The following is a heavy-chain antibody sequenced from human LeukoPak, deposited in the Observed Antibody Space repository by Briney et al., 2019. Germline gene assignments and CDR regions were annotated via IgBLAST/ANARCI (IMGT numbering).Heavy chain of an antibody. CDR3: ARGGTYYDTSGNIQY. J-gene: IGHJ1*01. V-gene: IGHV1-46*01. D-gene: IGHD3-22*01. Sequence: ASVKVSCKASGYLFVSYYIHWVRQAPGQGLEWMGFISSGGGSTTYAQKFQGRISMTRDTSTDTVYIELSSLRSEDTAVYYCARGGTYYDTSGNIQYWGQGTLVTVSS. CDR1: GYLFVSYY. CDR2: ISSGGGST.